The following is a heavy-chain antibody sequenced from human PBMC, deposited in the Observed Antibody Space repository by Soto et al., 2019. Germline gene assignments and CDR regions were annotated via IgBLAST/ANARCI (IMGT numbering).Heavy chain of an antibody. CDR3: AKEHGTYASVGGDY. V-gene: IGHV3-23*01. CDR2: ISGAGGAT. J-gene: IGHJ4*02. D-gene: IGHD1-26*01. CDR1: GFTFSNYA. Sequence: EVQLLESGGGLVQPGGSLRLSCAASGFTFSNYAMSWVRQAPGQWLEWVTTISGAGGATFYADSVKGRFTISRDNSKSTLLLQLNSLRAEDTAIYYCAKEHGTYASVGGDYWGQGTLVTVSS.